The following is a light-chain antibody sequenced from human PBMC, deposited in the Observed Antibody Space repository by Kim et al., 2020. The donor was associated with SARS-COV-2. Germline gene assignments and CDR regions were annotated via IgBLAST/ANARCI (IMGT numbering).Light chain of an antibody. CDR1: ACPKQY. J-gene: IGLJ3*02. Sequence: VSPGQTARITCSGDACPKQYAYWYQQKPGQAPVLIIYEDSERPSGIPDRFSGSSSGSTVTLSISGVQAEDESDYYCQSADDSGTWVFGGGTQLTVL. CDR3: QSADDSGTWV. CDR2: EDS. V-gene: IGLV3-25*03.